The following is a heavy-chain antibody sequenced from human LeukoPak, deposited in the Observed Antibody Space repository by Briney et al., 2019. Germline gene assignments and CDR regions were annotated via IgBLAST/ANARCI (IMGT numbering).Heavy chain of an antibody. J-gene: IGHJ5*02. Sequence: SETLSLTCTVSGDSISGKYWSWIRRPAGRGLEWLGRISSTGTTDYSPSLKGRATMSLDTCKNQFSLSLTSVTAADTAVYYCARLDILVPRAVEWFDPWGQGTLVIVSS. CDR3: ARLDILVPRAVEWFDP. V-gene: IGHV4-4*07. D-gene: IGHD3-9*01. CDR2: ISSTGTT. CDR1: GDSISGKY.